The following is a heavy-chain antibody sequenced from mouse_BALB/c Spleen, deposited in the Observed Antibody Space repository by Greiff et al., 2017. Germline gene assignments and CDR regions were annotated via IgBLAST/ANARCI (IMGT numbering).Heavy chain of an antibody. CDR1: GFSLTSFG. CDR3: ARGVYYFGSSYGHWYFDV. Sequence: QVQLQQSGPGLVQPSQSLSITCTVSGFSLTSFGVHRVRQSPGTGLEWLGVIWSGGSTDYNAAFISRLSISKDNSKSQVFFKMNSLQANDTAIYYGARGVYYFGSSYGHWYFDVWGAGTTVTVSS. CDR2: IWSGGST. V-gene: IGHV2-2*02. D-gene: IGHD1-1*01. J-gene: IGHJ1*01.